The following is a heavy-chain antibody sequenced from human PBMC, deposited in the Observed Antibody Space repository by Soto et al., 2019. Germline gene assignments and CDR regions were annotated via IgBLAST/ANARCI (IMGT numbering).Heavy chain of an antibody. J-gene: IGHJ3*02. CDR2: IWYDGSNK. V-gene: IGHV3-33*01. Sequence: GGSLRLSCAASGFTFSSYGMHWVRQAPGKGLEWVAVIWYDGSNKYYADSVKGRFTISRDNSKNTLYLQMNSLRAEDTAVYYCARDVGSSTYYDAFDIWGQGTMVTVSS. CDR3: ARDVGSSTYYDAFDI. D-gene: IGHD6-13*01. CDR1: GFTFSSYG.